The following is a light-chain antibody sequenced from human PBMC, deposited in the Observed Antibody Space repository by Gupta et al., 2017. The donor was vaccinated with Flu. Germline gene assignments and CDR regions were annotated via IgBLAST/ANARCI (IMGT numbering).Light chain of an antibody. Sequence: SALTQPPSVSGSPGQSVTLSCTGTSSDVGFYNYVSWYQQHPGKAPKLILYDVTKRPSGVPDRFSGSKSDNTASLTISGLRAEDEAEYYCCSYAGSYSYVFGTGTEVTVL. V-gene: IGLV2-11*01. CDR2: DVT. CDR3: CSYAGSYSYV. J-gene: IGLJ1*01. CDR1: SSDVGFYNY.